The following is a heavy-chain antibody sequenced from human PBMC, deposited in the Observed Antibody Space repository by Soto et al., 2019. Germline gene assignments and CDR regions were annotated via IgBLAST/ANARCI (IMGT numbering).Heavy chain of an antibody. CDR3: ASYGPHTGAAFDV. D-gene: IGHD5-18*01. CDR1: GYSFTSYW. Sequence: EVQLVQSGAEVKKSGESLKISCKVSGYSFTSYWIGWLRQMPGKGLEWMGLIYPGDSDTKYSPSFQGQVTISADKSISTTYLQWSSLQASDTAIYYCASYGPHTGAAFDVWGQGTMVTVSS. J-gene: IGHJ3*01. V-gene: IGHV5-51*01. CDR2: IYPGDSDT.